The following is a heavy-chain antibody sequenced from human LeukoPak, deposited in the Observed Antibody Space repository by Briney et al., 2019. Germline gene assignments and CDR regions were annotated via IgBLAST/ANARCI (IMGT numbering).Heavy chain of an antibody. V-gene: IGHV1-18*01. Sequence: GASVKVSCKASGYTFTSYGISWVRQAPGQGLEWMGWISAYNGNTNYAQKLQGRVTTTTDTSTSTAYMELRSLRSNDTAVYYCARDRVNYDFWSGYPHDAFDIWGQGTMVTVSS. J-gene: IGHJ3*02. CDR2: ISAYNGNT. CDR1: GYTFTSYG. D-gene: IGHD3-3*01. CDR3: ARDRVNYDFWSGYPHDAFDI.